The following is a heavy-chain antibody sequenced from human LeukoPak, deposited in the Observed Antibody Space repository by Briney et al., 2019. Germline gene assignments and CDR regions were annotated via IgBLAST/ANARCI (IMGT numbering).Heavy chain of an antibody. CDR1: GFTFSSYA. D-gene: IGHD4-23*01. CDR3: AKKPTVVTEYYFDY. Sequence: GGSLRLSCAASGFTFSSYAMGWVRQAPGKGLEWVSAISGSGGSTYYADSVKGRFTISRDNSRNTLYLQMNSLRAEDTAVYYCAKKPTVVTEYYFDYWGRGTLVTVSS. CDR2: ISGSGGST. V-gene: IGHV3-23*01. J-gene: IGHJ4*02.